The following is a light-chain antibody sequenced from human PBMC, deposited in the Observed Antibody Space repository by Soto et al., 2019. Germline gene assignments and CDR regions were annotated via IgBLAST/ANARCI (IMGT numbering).Light chain of an antibody. Sequence: QAVVTQEPSLTVSPGGTVTLTCASSTGAVTSEYFPNWLQQKPGQAPRALIYGTINTHSWTPARFSGSLLGGKAALTLSGVQPEYEAEYYCLLYYGGVQGVFGTGTKLTVL. CDR1: TGAVTSEYF. V-gene: IGLV7-43*01. CDR2: GTI. CDR3: LLYYGGVQGV. J-gene: IGLJ1*01.